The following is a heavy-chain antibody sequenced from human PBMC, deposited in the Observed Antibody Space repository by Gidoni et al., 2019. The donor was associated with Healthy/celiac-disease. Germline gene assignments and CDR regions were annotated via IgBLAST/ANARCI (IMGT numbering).Heavy chain of an antibody. CDR1: GFTFSSYA. CDR2: ISYDGSNK. Sequence: QVQLVESGGGVVQPGRSLRLSCAASGFTFSSYAMHWVRQAPGKGLEWVAVISYDGSNKYYADSVKGRFTISRDNSKNTLYLQMNSLRAEDTAVYYCARGPNKDIVVVVAATVGAFDIWGQGTMVTVSS. CDR3: ARGPNKDIVVVVAATVGAFDI. J-gene: IGHJ3*02. D-gene: IGHD2-15*01. V-gene: IGHV3-30-3*01.